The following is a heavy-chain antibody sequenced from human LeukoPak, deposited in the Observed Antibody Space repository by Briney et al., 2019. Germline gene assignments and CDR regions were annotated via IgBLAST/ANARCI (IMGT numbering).Heavy chain of an antibody. CDR3: ARGRRWLRPHYFDY. J-gene: IGHJ4*02. D-gene: IGHD5-12*01. CDR1: GGSFSGYY. V-gene: IGHV4-34*01. Sequence: SETLSLTCAVYGGSFSGYYWSWIRQPPGKGLEWIGEINHSGSTNYNPSLRSRVTISVDTSKNQFPLKLSSVTAADTAVDYCARGRRWLRPHYFDYWGQGTLVTVSS. CDR2: INHSGST.